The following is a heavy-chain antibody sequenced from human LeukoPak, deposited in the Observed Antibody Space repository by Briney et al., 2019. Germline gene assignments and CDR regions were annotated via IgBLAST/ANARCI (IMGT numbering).Heavy chain of an antibody. D-gene: IGHD6-13*01. CDR2: IYYSGST. V-gene: IGHV4-39*07. CDR3: ARENGWSSSWSRLHSTAYNWFDP. J-gene: IGHJ5*02. Sequence: PSETLSLTCTVSGGSISSSSYYWGWIRQPPGKGLEWIGSIYYSGSTYYNPSLKSRVTISVDTSKNQFSLKLSSVTAADTAVYYCARENGWSSSWSRLHSTAYNWFDPWGQGTLVTVSS. CDR1: GGSISSSSYY.